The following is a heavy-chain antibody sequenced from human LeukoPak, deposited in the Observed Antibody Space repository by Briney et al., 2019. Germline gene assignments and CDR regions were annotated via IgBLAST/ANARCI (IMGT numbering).Heavy chain of an antibody. CDR2: IRYDGSNKYYADYK. V-gene: IGHV3-30*02. CDR1: GFTFSSAW. D-gene: IGHD4-11*01. Sequence: GGSLRLSCAASGFTFSSAWMSWVRQAPGKGLEWVASIRYDGSNKYYADYKYYADSVKGRFIISRDNSKNTLYLQMNSLRGEDTAVYYCAKGLDLTVTSLFDYWGQGTLVTVSS. CDR3: AKGLDLTVTSLFDY. J-gene: IGHJ4*02.